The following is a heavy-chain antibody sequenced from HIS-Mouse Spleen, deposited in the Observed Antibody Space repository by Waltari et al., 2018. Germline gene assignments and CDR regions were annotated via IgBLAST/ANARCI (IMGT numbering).Heavy chain of an antibody. CDR2: TYYRSKWYN. Sequence: QVQLQQSGPGLVKPSQTLSLTCAISGDSVPSNSAAWNWRRQSPSRGLEWLGRTYYRSKWYNDYAVSVKSRITINPDTSKNQFSLQLNSVTPEDTAVYYCARLGWELLSGAFDIWGQGTMVTVSS. V-gene: IGHV6-1*01. CDR3: ARLGWELLSGAFDI. CDR1: GDSVPSNSAA. J-gene: IGHJ3*02. D-gene: IGHD1-26*01.